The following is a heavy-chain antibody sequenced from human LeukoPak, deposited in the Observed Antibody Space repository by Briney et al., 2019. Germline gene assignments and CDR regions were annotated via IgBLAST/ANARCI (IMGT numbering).Heavy chain of an antibody. Sequence: GASVKVSCKASGYTFTGYYMHWVRQAPGQGLEWMGWINPNSGGTNYAQKFQGRVTMTRDTSISTAYMELSSLRSEDTAVYCCARGSSNYVSYGMDVWGQGTTVTVSS. D-gene: IGHD4-11*01. V-gene: IGHV1-2*02. CDR2: INPNSGGT. CDR1: GYTFTGYY. J-gene: IGHJ6*02. CDR3: ARGSSNYVSYGMDV.